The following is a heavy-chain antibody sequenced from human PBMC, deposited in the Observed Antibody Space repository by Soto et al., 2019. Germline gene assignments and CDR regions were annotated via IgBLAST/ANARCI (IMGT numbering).Heavy chain of an antibody. CDR1: GYTFTGYY. J-gene: IGHJ5*02. CDR3: ARGDSDCSSTSCLSWFDP. D-gene: IGHD2-2*01. V-gene: IGHV1-2*02. CDR2: INPNSGGT. Sequence: SVKVSCKASGYTFTGYYMHWVRQAPGQGLEWMGWINPNSGGTNYAQKFQGRVTMTRDTSISTAYMELSRLRSDDTAVYYCARGDSDCSSTSCLSWFDPWGQGTLVTVSS.